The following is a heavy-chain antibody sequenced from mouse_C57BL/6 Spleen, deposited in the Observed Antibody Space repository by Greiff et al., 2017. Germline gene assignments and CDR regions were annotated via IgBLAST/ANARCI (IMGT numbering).Heavy chain of an antibody. CDR2: IDPSDSYT. V-gene: IGHV1-59*01. Sequence: QVHVKQPGAELVRPGTSVKLSCKASGYTFTSYWMHWVKQRPGQGLEWIGVIDPSDSYTNYNQKFKGKATLTVDTSSSTAYMQLSSLTSEDSAVYYCARLDYDYDWFAYWGQGTLVTVSA. CDR1: GYTFTSYW. CDR3: ARLDYDYDWFAY. D-gene: IGHD2-4*01. J-gene: IGHJ3*01.